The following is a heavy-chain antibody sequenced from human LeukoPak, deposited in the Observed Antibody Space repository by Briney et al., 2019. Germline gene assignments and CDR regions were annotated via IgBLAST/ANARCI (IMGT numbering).Heavy chain of an antibody. CDR2: IKQDGSEK. CDR1: GFTFSTYW. D-gene: IGHD6-13*01. CDR3: TREGILAGVDY. V-gene: IGHV3-7*01. Sequence: GGSLRLSCAASGFTFSTYWMGWVRQAPGKGPEWVANIKQDGSEKNYVDSVKGRFTISRDNAKNSMSLQMNSLRAEDTAVYYCTREGILAGVDYWGQGTLVTVSS. J-gene: IGHJ4*02.